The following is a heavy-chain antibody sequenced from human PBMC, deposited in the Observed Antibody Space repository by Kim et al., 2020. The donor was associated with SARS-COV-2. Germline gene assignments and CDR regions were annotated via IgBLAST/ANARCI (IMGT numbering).Heavy chain of an antibody. CDR3: ASYKWNFFDS. CDR2: ISSSSSEI. V-gene: IGHV3-48*02. Sequence: GGSLRLSCAASGFTFSGYSMNWVRQAPGKGPEWVSYISSSSSEIKYTDSVKGRFTISRDNAKNSLYLQMNRLRDEDTAVYYCASYKWNFFDSWGRGTLVTVSS. CDR1: GFTFSGYS. J-gene: IGHJ5*01. D-gene: IGHD1-7*01.